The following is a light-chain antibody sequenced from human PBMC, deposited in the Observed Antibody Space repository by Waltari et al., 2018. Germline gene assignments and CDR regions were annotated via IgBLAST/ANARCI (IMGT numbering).Light chain of an antibody. CDR3: QQSRQWPRRT. J-gene: IGKJ2*01. CDR2: FGS. Sequence: EIVMTQPPVTMSVSQGEGVTLSCTASERVGTDVAWYRHKPGQPPRLLIYFGSTRATGVPARISGSGSGTDFSLTISSLESEDFAFYYCQQSRQWPRRTFGQGTKLE. V-gene: IGKV3D-15*01. CDR1: ERVGTD.